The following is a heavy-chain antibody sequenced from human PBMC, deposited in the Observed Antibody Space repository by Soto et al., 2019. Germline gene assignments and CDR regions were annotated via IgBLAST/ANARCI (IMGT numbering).Heavy chain of an antibody. V-gene: IGHV1-69*01. CDR1: GDTFTRYA. CDR3: ARVAYGDYGVDV. J-gene: IGHJ6*02. CDR2: IIPTLGTR. D-gene: IGHD4-17*01. Sequence: QVQLVQSGAEVKKPGSSVKVSCKASGDTFTRYAISWVRQAPGQGLEWMGGIIPTLGTRNYAQKFQGRVTIIADESTSTVYMEVSSLTSEDTAMYYCARVAYGDYGVDVWGQGTTVTVSS.